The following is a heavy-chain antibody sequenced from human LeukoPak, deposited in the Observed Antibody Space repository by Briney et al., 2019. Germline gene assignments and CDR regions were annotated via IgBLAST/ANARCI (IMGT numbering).Heavy chain of an antibody. Sequence: SETLSLTCTVSGGSISSSSYYWGWIRQPPGKGLEWIGSIYYSGNTYYNASLKSRVTISVDTSKNQFSLKLSSVTAADTAVYYCARGDYGDYQDYWGQGTLVTVSS. V-gene: IGHV4-39*07. CDR3: ARGDYGDYQDY. D-gene: IGHD4-17*01. J-gene: IGHJ4*02. CDR1: GGSISSSSYY. CDR2: IYYSGNT.